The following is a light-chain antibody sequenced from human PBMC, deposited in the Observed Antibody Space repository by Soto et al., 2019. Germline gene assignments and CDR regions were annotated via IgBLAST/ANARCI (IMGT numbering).Light chain of an antibody. CDR3: SSYTGSSTLV. CDR2: EVS. V-gene: IGLV2-14*01. CDR1: SSDVGGYNY. Sequence: QSVLTQPRSVSGSPGQSVTISCTGTSSDVGGYNYVSWYQQHPGKAPKLMIYEVSNRPSGVSNRFSGSKSGNTASLTISGLQADDEADYYCSSYTGSSTLVFGGGTKLTVL. J-gene: IGLJ3*02.